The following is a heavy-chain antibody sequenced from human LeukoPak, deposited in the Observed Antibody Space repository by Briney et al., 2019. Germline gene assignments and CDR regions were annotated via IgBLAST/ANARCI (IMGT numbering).Heavy chain of an antibody. D-gene: IGHD3-10*01. Sequence: SETLSLTCTVSGGSISSSSYYWGWIRQPPGKGLEWIGSIYYSGSTYYNPSLKSRVTISVDTSKNQFSLKLSSVTAADTAVYYCARDRNQCLWFGELKGNWFDPWGQGTLDTVSS. CDR3: ARDRNQCLWFGELKGNWFDP. CDR2: IYYSGST. V-gene: IGHV4-39*07. CDR1: GGSISSSSYY. J-gene: IGHJ5*02.